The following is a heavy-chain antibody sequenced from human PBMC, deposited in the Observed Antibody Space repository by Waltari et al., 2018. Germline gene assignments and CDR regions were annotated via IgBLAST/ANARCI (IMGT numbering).Heavy chain of an antibody. D-gene: IGHD6-13*01. CDR3: ARNPTLYSSSWYYFDY. J-gene: IGHJ4*02. CDR1: GFTFSSYW. CDR2: IKQDGSEK. Sequence: EVQLVESGGGLVQPGGSLRLSCAASGFTFSSYWMSWVRQAPGKGLEWVANIKQDGSEKYYVDSVKGRFTIARDNAKNSLYLQMNSLRAEDTAVYYCARNPTLYSSSWYYFDYWGQGTLVTVSS. V-gene: IGHV3-7*01.